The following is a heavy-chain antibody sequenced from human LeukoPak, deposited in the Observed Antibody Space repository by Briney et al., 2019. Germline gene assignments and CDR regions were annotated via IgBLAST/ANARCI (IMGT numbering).Heavy chain of an antibody. Sequence: SETLSLTCAVYGGSFSGYYWGWIRQPPGKGLEWIGEINHSGSTNYNPSLKSRVTISVDTSKNQFSLKLSSVTAADTAVYYCATSSSGYNNWFDPWGQGTLVTVSS. J-gene: IGHJ5*02. CDR3: ATSSSGYNNWFDP. D-gene: IGHD3-22*01. V-gene: IGHV4-34*01. CDR2: INHSGST. CDR1: GGSFSGYY.